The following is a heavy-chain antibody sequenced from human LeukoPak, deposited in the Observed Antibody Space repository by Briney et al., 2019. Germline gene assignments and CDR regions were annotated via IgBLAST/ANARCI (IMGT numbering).Heavy chain of an antibody. V-gene: IGHV1-2*06. CDR3: ATLTPYGGNRRNDAFDI. J-gene: IGHJ3*02. CDR2: INPNSGGT. D-gene: IGHD4-23*01. Sequence: ASVXVSCKASGYTFTGYYMHWVRQAPGQGLEWMGRINPNSGGTNYAQKFQGRVTMTRDTSISTAYMELSRLRSDDTAVYYCATLTPYGGNRRNDAFDIWGQGTMVTVSS. CDR1: GYTFTGYY.